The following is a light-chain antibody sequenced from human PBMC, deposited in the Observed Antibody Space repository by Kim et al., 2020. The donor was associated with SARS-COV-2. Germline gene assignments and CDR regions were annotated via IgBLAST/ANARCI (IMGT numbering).Light chain of an antibody. CDR1: QAISSD. CDR3: LQDYNYPWT. CDR2: AAS. J-gene: IGKJ1*01. Sequence: ASVGDRVTISCRASQAISSDLGWYQQKPGKAPELLIYAASSLQSGVPSRFSGSGSGTDFTLTISSLQPEDFATYYCLQDYNYPWTFGQGTKVDIK. V-gene: IGKV1-6*01.